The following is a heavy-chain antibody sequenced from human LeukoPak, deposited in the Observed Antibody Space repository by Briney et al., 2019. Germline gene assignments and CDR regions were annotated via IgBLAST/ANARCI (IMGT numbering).Heavy chain of an antibody. J-gene: IGHJ4*02. D-gene: IGHD6-13*01. CDR2: INPSGGST. V-gene: IGHV1-46*01. Sequence: GASVKVSCKASGYTFTNYYMHWVRQAPGQGLEWMGIINPSGGSTSYAQKFQGRVTMTRDTSTSTVYMELSSLRSEDTAVYYCAREGVIAAAEPLKFDYWGQGTLVTVSS. CDR3: AREGVIAAAEPLKFDY. CDR1: GYTFTNYY.